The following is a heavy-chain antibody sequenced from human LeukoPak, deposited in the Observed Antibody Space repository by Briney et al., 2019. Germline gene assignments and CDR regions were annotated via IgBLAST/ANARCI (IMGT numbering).Heavy chain of an antibody. J-gene: IGHJ4*02. CDR2: ISGSGCST. Sequence: PGGALRLSCAASGFSFRSYAMSWVRQAPGQGREGVSAISGSGCSTYYADPVKGRFTISRDNFKHTLYLQMTSLSAEDTAIYYCAKDTSLGTTPFDYWGQGTLVTVSS. CDR3: AKDTSLGTTPFDY. D-gene: IGHD1-7*01. V-gene: IGHV3-23*01. CDR1: GFSFRSYA.